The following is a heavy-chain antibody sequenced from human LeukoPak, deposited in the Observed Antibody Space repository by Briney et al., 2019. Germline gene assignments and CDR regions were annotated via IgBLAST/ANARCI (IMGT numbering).Heavy chain of an antibody. Sequence: GGSLRLSCAASGFTFSSYSMNWVRQAPGKGLEWVSYISSSSSTICYADSVKGRFTISRDNAKNSLYLQMNSLRAEDTAVYYCASFYYYDSSGYYQSDYWGQGTLVTVSS. CDR1: GFTFSSYS. D-gene: IGHD3-22*01. CDR2: ISSSSSTI. CDR3: ASFYYYDSSGYYQSDY. J-gene: IGHJ4*02. V-gene: IGHV3-48*01.